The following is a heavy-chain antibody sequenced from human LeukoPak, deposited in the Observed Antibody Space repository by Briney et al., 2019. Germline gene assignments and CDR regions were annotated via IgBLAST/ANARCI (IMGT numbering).Heavy chain of an antibody. D-gene: IGHD3-10*01. Sequence: GGSLRLSCAASGFTFSSYEMNWVRRAPGKGLEWVSYISSSGSTIYYADSVKGRFTISRDNAKNSLYLQMNSLRAEGTAVYYCARNLFLWFGEPRGGFDYWGQGTLVTVPS. CDR2: ISSSGSTI. V-gene: IGHV3-48*03. CDR1: GFTFSSYE. J-gene: IGHJ4*02. CDR3: ARNLFLWFGEPRGGFDY.